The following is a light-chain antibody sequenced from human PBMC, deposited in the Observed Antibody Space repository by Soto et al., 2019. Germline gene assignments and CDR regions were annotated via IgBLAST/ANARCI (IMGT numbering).Light chain of an antibody. V-gene: IGKV3-15*01. J-gene: IGKJ1*01. CDR3: QQYNNWPPRWT. CDR2: DAS. CDR1: QSVSTK. Sequence: EIVMTQSPGTLSVSPGERATLSCRASQSVSTKLAWYQQKPGQAPRLLIYDASTRATGLPARFSGSGSGTEFTLTISSLQSEDFAVYYCQQYNNWPPRWTFGQGTKVDIK.